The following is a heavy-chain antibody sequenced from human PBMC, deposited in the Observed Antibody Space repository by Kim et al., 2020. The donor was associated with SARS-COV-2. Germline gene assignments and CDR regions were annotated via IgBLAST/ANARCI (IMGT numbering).Heavy chain of an antibody. Sequence: GGSLRLSCAASGFTFSSYAMSWVRQAPGKGLEWVSAISGSGGSTYYADSVKGRFTISRDNSKNTLYLQMNSLRAEDTAVYYCARTLEMATIRFDYWGQGTLVTVSS. CDR1: GFTFSSYA. D-gene: IGHD5-12*01. CDR2: ISGSGGST. J-gene: IGHJ4*02. V-gene: IGHV3-23*01. CDR3: ARTLEMATIRFDY.